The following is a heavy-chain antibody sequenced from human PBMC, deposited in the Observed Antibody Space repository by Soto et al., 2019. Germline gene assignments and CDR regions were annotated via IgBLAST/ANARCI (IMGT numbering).Heavy chain of an antibody. CDR1: GFTVSSNY. CDR3: ARGISSSWYDYYYYGMDV. V-gene: IGHV3-53*01. D-gene: IGHD6-13*01. CDR2: IYSGGST. Sequence: GGSLRLSCAASGFTVSSNYMSWVRQAPGKGLEWVSVIYSGGSTYYADSVKGRFTISRDNSKNTLYLQMNSLRAEDTAVYYWARGISSSWYDYYYYGMDVWGQGTTVTVSS. J-gene: IGHJ6*02.